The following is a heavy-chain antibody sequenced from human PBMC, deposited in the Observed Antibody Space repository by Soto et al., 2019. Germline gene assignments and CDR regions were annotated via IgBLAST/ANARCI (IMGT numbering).Heavy chain of an antibody. V-gene: IGHV6-1*01. CDR3: ARDFLSPVQWLARPFDY. CDR1: GDSVSSSSAA. CDR2: TYYRSRWYN. Sequence: PSQTLSLTCAISGDSVSSSSAAWNWIRQSPSRGLEWLGRTYYRSRWYNDYAESVKSRITIKPDTSKNQFSLQLNSVTPEDTAVYFCARDFLSPVQWLARPFDYWGQGTLVTVSS. D-gene: IGHD6-19*01. J-gene: IGHJ4*02.